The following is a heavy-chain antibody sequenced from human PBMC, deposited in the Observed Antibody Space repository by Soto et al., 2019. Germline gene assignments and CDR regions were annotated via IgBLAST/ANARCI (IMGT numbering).Heavy chain of an antibody. V-gene: IGHV5-10-1*01. CDR2: IDPSDSYT. CDR3: TRHNGYDSSLDY. D-gene: IGHD5-12*01. Sequence: GESLKISCQGSGYTFTGHWISWVRQMPGKGLEWMGRIDPSDSYTDYSPTVQGHVTMSVDKSINTAYLQWSSLQASDTAVYYCTRHNGYDSSLDYWGQGTLVTVSS. CDR1: GYTFTGHW. J-gene: IGHJ4*02.